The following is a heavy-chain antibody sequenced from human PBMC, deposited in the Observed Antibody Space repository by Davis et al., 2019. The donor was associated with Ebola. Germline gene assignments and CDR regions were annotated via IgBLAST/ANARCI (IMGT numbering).Heavy chain of an antibody. CDR2: IYYSGST. CDR1: GASIRSHY. D-gene: IGHD4-17*01. CDR3: ARADGDYVHFDY. V-gene: IGHV4-59*11. Sequence: GSLRLSCSVSGASIRSHYWSWIRQPPGKGLEWIGEIYYSGSTTYNPSLRSRVTISVDTSKTQFSLKVSSVTAADTAVYYCARADGDYVHFDYWGQGILVTVSS. J-gene: IGHJ4*02.